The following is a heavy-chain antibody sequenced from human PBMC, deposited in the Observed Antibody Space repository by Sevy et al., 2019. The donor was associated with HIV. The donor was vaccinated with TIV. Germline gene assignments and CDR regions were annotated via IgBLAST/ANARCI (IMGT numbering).Heavy chain of an antibody. CDR2: IVVGSGVS. J-gene: IGHJ3*02. CDR3: AAKDMTTFGGPLRVFNM. D-gene: IGHD3-16*01. V-gene: IGHV1-58*01. CDR1: GIIFSNSA. Sequence: ASVKVSCTASGIIFSNSAVQWVRQTRGPRLEWIGWIVVGSGVSNYAQKFQERVTISRDMSTRTAYMELSSLRSEDTAVYYCAAKDMTTFGGPLRVFNMWGQGTMVTVSS.